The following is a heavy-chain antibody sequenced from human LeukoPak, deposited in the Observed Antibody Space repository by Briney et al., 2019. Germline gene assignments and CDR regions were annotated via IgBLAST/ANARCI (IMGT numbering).Heavy chain of an antibody. CDR3: ARGYLVGLYGGNSEFGY. J-gene: IGHJ4*02. Sequence: ASVKVSCKASGYTFTGYYMHWVRQAPGQGREGRGWINPNSGGTNYAQKFQGRVTMTRDTSISTAYMELSRLRSDDTAVYYCARGYLVGLYGGNSEFGYWGQGTLVTVSS. CDR2: INPNSGGT. CDR1: GYTFTGYY. V-gene: IGHV1-2*02. D-gene: IGHD4-23*01.